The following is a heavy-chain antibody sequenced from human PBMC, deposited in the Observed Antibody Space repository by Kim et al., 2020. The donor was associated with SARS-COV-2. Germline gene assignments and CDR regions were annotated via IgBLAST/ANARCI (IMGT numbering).Heavy chain of an antibody. V-gene: IGHV1-24*01. D-gene: IGHD1-26*01. CDR3: ATVLWEPRAFDI. Sequence: ASVKVSCKVSGYTLTELSMHWVRQAPGKGLEWMGGFDPEDGETIYAQKFQGRVTMTEDTSTDTAYMELSSLRSEDTAVYYCATVLWEPRAFDIWGQGTMVTVSS. CDR1: GYTLTELS. J-gene: IGHJ3*02. CDR2: FDPEDGET.